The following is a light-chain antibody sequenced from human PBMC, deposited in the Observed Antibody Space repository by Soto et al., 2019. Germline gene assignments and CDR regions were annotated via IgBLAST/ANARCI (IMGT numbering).Light chain of an antibody. V-gene: IGKV1-5*03. CDR1: QSIDTA. J-gene: IGKJ2*01. CDR2: KAS. Sequence: DIQMPQSPSTLSASVGDRVTITCRASQSIDTALAWYQQKPGKAPNLLIYKASNLEDGVPSRFSGSGSGTEFTLTISSLQPDDFATYYCQLYYRYLTFCQGTKLEIK. CDR3: QLYYRYLT.